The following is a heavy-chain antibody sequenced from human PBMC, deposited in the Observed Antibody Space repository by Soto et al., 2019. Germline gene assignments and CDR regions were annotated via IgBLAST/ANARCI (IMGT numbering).Heavy chain of an antibody. Sequence: EVKLLESGGGLVQPGGSLRLSCGASGFTFSDYAVRWVRQTAGKGLEWLSTISGSGGSTYYADSVKGRFTISRDNSKNTVFLQMSGLRVEDTALYYSARDSEGVGANNPADYWGQGTLVNVSS. V-gene: IGHV3-23*01. CDR1: GFTFSDYA. J-gene: IGHJ4*02. CDR2: ISGSGGST. CDR3: ARDSEGVGANNPADY. D-gene: IGHD1-26*01.